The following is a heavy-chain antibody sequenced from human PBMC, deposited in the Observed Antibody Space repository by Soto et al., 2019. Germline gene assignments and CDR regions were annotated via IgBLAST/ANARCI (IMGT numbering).Heavy chain of an antibody. CDR1: GYTFARHG. Sequence: ASVNVSCKGSGYTFARHGMHWVRQAPGQGLEWMGWINTDNGHTKYTQKFQGRVTITRDTSANTAYMELSSLRSEDTAVYYCARDRSVAVAGPGWFDPWGQGTLVTVSS. CDR3: ARDRSVAVAGPGWFDP. J-gene: IGHJ5*02. CDR2: INTDNGHT. V-gene: IGHV1-3*04. D-gene: IGHD6-19*01.